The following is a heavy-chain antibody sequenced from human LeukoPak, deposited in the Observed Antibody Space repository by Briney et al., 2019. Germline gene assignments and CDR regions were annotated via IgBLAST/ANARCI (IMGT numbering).Heavy chain of an antibody. D-gene: IGHD1-26*01. Sequence: GGSLRLSCAASGFTFSSHTMHWVRQAPGKGLEYVSAISYNGGSTYYANSEKGRFTISRDNSKNTVYLQMGSLRTEDMALYYCARVRSGSYYGLDYWGQGTLVTVSS. V-gene: IGHV3-64*01. CDR1: GFTFSSHT. CDR2: ISYNGGST. CDR3: ARVRSGSYYGLDY. J-gene: IGHJ4*02.